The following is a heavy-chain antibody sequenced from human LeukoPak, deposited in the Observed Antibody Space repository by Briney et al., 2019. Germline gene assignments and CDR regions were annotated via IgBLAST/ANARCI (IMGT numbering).Heavy chain of an antibody. CDR1: GGSFSGYY. D-gene: IGHD3-22*01. V-gene: IGHV4-34*01. Sequence: PSETLSLTCAVYGGSFSGYYWSWIRQPPGKGLEWIGEINHSGSTNYNPSLKSRVTISVDTSKNQFSLKLSSVTAADTAVYYCARGTYYYDSSGYYYVFPNYFDYWGQGTLVTVSS. J-gene: IGHJ4*02. CDR2: INHSGST. CDR3: ARGTYYYDSSGYYYVFPNYFDY.